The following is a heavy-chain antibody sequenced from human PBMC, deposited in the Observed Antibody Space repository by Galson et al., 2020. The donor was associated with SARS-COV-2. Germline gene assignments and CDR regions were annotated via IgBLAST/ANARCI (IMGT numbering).Heavy chain of an antibody. CDR3: AKEVLDYDSSFYDY. V-gene: IGHV3-30*04. CDR2: ISYAGQKR. Sequence: GGSLRLSCAASGFNFGDYAMHWVRQAPGKGLEWVAIISYAGQKRYNEGSVKGRFTISRDNSNNTLYLQMNSVTAEDTAVYYCAKEVLDYDSSFYDYWGQGTLVTVSS. CDR1: GFNFGDYA. D-gene: IGHD3-22*01. J-gene: IGHJ4*02.